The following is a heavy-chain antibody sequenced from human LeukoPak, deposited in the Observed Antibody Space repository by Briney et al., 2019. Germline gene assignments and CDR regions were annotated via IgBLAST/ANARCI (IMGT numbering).Heavy chain of an antibody. J-gene: IGHJ4*02. Sequence: GASVKVSCKTSGYTFPSFGITWIRQVPGQGLEWMGWITAYNGNTNYAQKFQDRVSMTTDSSTTTAYMELRGLRSDDTAVYYCARMYLDPEWVLSFFAFWGQGTLVTVSS. CDR1: GYTFPSFG. D-gene: IGHD3-3*02. V-gene: IGHV1-18*01. CDR3: ARMYLDPEWVLSFFAF. CDR2: ITAYNGNT.